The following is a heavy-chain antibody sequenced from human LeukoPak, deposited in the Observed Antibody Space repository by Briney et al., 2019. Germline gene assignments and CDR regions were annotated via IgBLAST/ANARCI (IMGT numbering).Heavy chain of an antibody. V-gene: IGHV4-59*01. CDR2: IYYSGKT. J-gene: IGHJ4*02. Sequence: SETLSLTCTVSGGSITSDHWNWIRQPPGKGLEWIGCIYYSGKTYYNPSLKSRVTISVDMSKNQFSLRLTSVTAADTAIYYCAKMPAFDYWGQGTLVTVSS. CDR1: GGSITSDH. CDR3: AKMPAFDY. D-gene: IGHD2-2*01.